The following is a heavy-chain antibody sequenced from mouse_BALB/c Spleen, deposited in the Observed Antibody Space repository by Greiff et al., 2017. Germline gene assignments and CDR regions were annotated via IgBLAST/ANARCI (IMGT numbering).Heavy chain of an antibody. CDR3: TRSGLRRYAMDY. J-gene: IGHJ4*01. CDR2: INPSNGGT. D-gene: IGHD2-4*01. CDR1: GYTFTSYY. V-gene: IGHV1S81*02. Sequence: QVQLQQPGAELVKPGASVKLSCKASGYTFTSYYMYWVKQRPGQGLEWIGGINPSNGGTNFNEKFKSKATLTVDKSSSTADMQLSSLTSEDSAVYDCTRSGLRRYAMDYWGQGTSVTVSS.